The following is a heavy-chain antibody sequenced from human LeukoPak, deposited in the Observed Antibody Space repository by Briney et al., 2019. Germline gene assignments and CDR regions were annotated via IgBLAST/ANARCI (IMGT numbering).Heavy chain of an antibody. V-gene: IGHV3-23*01. CDR1: GFTFSSYV. D-gene: IGHD5-18*01. J-gene: IGHJ4*02. Sequence: GGSLRPSCAASGFTFSSYVSNSVRQAAGQGLEWNSSIADSGGDTYYAASVKGRFTVSRDDSENTLYLQMHSLRAEDTATYYCAKSSHSNAWDDFDYWGQGTLVTVSS. CDR2: IADSGGDT. CDR3: AKSSHSNAWDDFDY.